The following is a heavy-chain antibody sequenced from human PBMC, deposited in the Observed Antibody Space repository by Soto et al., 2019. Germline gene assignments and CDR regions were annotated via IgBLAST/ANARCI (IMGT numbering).Heavy chain of an antibody. CDR3: AKDRYGTGSYYFDY. J-gene: IGHJ4*02. Sequence: GGSLRLSCAASGFTFSSYGMHWVRQAPGKGLEWVAIISYDGSNKYYADSVKGRFTISRDNSKNTQYLQMSGLRGEDTAVYYCAKDRYGTGSYYFDYWGQGTLVTVSS. D-gene: IGHD3-10*01. V-gene: IGHV3-30*18. CDR1: GFTFSSYG. CDR2: ISYDGSNK.